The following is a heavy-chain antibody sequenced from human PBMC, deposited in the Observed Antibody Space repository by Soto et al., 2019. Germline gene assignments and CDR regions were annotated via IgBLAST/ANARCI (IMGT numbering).Heavy chain of an antibody. J-gene: IGHJ4*02. CDR1: GFTFSSYA. V-gene: IGHV3-64D*08. CDR2: ISSNGGST. Sequence: GGSLRLSCSASGFTFSSYAMHWVRQAPGKGLEYVSAISSNGGSTYYADSVKGRFTISRDNSKNTLYLQMSSLRAEDTAVYYCVKEYDYSNSYFAYRGQGTLVTVSS. D-gene: IGHD4-4*01. CDR3: VKEYDYSNSYFAY.